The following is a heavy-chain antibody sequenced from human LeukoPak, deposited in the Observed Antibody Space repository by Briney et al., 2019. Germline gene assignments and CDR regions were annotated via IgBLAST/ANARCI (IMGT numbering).Heavy chain of an antibody. Sequence: ASVKVSCKASGYTLTDYYMHWVRQATGQGLEWMGWMNPNSGNTGYAQKFQGRVTMTRNTSISTAYMELSSLRSEDTAVYYCARGWYSSGWYSYWGQGTLVTVSS. CDR2: MNPNSGNT. CDR1: GYTLTDYY. D-gene: IGHD6-19*01. V-gene: IGHV1-8*02. J-gene: IGHJ4*02. CDR3: ARGWYSSGWYSY.